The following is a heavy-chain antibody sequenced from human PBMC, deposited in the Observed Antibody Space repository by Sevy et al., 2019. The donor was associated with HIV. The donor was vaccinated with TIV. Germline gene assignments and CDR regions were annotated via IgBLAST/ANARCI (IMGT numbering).Heavy chain of an antibody. Sequence: LSLTCAASGFTFHTYWMQWVRQAPGKGLEWVANIRQDGNEIYYADSVKGRFTISRDNAMQSLYLEMNNLRVEDSGIYYCARRYFDVWGQGTLVTVS. CDR2: IRQDGNEI. CDR3: ARRYFDV. J-gene: IGHJ4*02. D-gene: IGHD3-16*02. V-gene: IGHV3-7*01. CDR1: GFTFHTYW.